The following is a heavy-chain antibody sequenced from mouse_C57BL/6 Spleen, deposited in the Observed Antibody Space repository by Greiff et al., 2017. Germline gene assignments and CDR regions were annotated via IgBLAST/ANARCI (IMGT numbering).Heavy chain of an antibody. Sequence: QVQLQQSGAELVKPGASVKLSCKASGYTFTSYWMHWVKQRPGQGLEWIGMIHPNSGSTNYNEKFKSKATLTVDKSSSTAYMQLSSLTSEDSAVYYCAITTVVAADYWGQGTSVTVSS. D-gene: IGHD1-1*01. V-gene: IGHV1-64*01. J-gene: IGHJ4*01. CDR3: AITTVVAADY. CDR2: IHPNSGST. CDR1: GYTFTSYW.